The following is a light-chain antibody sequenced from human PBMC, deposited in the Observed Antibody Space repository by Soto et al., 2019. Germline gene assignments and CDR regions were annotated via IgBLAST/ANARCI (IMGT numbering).Light chain of an antibody. CDR2: KAS. CDR1: QTISSW. CDR3: QHYNTFWT. V-gene: IGKV1-5*03. Sequence: DIQMTQSPSTLSGSVGDRVTITCRASQTISSWLAWYQQKPGKAPKLLIYKASTLKSGVPSRFSGSGSGTEFTLTISSLQPDDFATYYCQHYNTFWTSGQGTRSIS. J-gene: IGKJ1*01.